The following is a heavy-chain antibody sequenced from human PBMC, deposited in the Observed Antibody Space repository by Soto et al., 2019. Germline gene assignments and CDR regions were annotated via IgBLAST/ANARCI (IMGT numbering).Heavy chain of an antibody. Sequence: EVQLLESGGGSVQPGGSLRLSCAVSGFTFNNYAMSWVRQAPGKGLEWVSGISGSGGSTFYADSVKGRFTISRDDSKNTLYLQMNSLRADDTALSYCAKDTKGGSGYGGWIDPWGQGTLVTVSS. CDR3: AKDTKGGSGYGGWIDP. CDR2: ISGSGGST. CDR1: GFTFNNYA. J-gene: IGHJ5*02. D-gene: IGHD3-3*01. V-gene: IGHV3-23*01.